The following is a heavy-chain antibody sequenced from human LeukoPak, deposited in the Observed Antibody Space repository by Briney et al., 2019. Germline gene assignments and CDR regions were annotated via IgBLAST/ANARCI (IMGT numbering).Heavy chain of an antibody. J-gene: IGHJ4*02. V-gene: IGHV3-30-3*01. CDR3: ASGYCTNDVCYTGGFDY. CDR1: GFTFSNYA. CDR2: ISYNGSSK. Sequence: GGSLRLSCAASGFTFSNYAMHWVRQAPGKGLDWVAVISYNGSSKYYADSVKGRFTISRDNSKNTVYLQMNSLRAEDTAVYYCASGYCTNDVCYTGGFDYWGQGTLVTVSS. D-gene: IGHD2-8*01.